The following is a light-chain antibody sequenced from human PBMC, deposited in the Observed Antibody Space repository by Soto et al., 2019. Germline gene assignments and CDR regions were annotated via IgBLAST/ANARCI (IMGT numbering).Light chain of an antibody. J-gene: IGLJ1*01. CDR2: EVN. V-gene: IGLV2-14*01. Sequence: QSALTQPASLSGSPGQSITISCTGTSSDIGAYDYVSWFQQHPGKAPKLMISEVNNRPSGVSNRFSGSKSGNTAYLTISGLQVEDEAEYFCLSFTTTSTHVFGTGTKFTVL. CDR3: LSFTTTSTHV. CDR1: SSDIGAYDY.